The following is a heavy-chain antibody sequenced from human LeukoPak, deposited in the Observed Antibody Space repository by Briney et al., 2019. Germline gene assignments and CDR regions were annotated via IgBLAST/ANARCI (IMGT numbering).Heavy chain of an antibody. Sequence: SETLSLTCTVSGGSISSYYWSWIRQPPGKGLEGIGYIYYSGSTNYNPSLKSRVTISVDTSKNQFSLKLSSVTAADTAVYYCARMRPARYNWNYRTGGFDYWGQGTLVTVSS. J-gene: IGHJ4*02. V-gene: IGHV4-59*08. CDR1: GGSISSYY. D-gene: IGHD1-7*01. CDR3: ARMRPARYNWNYRTGGFDY. CDR2: IYYSGST.